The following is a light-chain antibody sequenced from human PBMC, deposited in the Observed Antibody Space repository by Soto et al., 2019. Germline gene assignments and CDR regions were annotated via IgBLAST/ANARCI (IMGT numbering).Light chain of an antibody. CDR2: AAS. J-gene: IGKJ5*01. CDR3: QHYSSSPPAIT. CDR1: QSVTSGY. V-gene: IGKV3-20*01. Sequence: EIVLTQSPGTLSLSPGERATLSCRASQSVTSGYLAWYQQQPNQAPRLLIYAASYRATDIPDRFSGGGSGTDLTLTISRLEPEEFAVYYCQHYSSSPPAITFGQGTRLEIK.